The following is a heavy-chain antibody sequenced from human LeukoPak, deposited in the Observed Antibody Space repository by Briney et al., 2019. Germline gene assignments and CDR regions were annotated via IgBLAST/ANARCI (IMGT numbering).Heavy chain of an antibody. J-gene: IGHJ4*02. CDR3: ARDPDTALDY. D-gene: IGHD5-18*01. Sequence: GGSLKIFCSASGFNFRRYSMDLVRQAPGKGLEWVAVISYDGSNKYYADSVKGRFTISRDNSKNTLYLQMNSLRAEDTAVYYCARDPDTALDYWGQGTLVTVSS. CDR2: ISYDGSNK. CDR1: GFNFRRYS. V-gene: IGHV3-30*04.